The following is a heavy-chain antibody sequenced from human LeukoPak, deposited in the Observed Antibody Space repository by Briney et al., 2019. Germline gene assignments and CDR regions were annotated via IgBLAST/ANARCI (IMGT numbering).Heavy chain of an antibody. D-gene: IGHD6-13*01. Sequence: ASVKVSCKASGYTFTSYDINWVRQATGQGLEWMGWMNPNSGNTGYAQKFQGRVTMTRNTSISTAYMELSSLRSEDTAVYYCARVSSSWYYHHHGMDVWGQGTTV. CDR2: MNPNSGNT. J-gene: IGHJ6*02. CDR3: ARVSSSWYYHHHGMDV. V-gene: IGHV1-8*01. CDR1: GYTFTSYD.